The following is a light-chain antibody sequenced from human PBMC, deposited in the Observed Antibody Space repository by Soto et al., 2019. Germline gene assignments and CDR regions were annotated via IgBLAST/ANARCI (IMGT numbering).Light chain of an antibody. J-gene: IGLJ1*01. CDR1: SSNIGAGYD. V-gene: IGLV1-40*01. CDR2: GNI. CDR3: QSYDTSLSAYV. Sequence: QSVLTQPPSVSGAPGQRVTISCTGSSSNIGAGYDVHWYQQLPGTAPKLLLYGNINRPSGVPDRFSGSKSGTSASLAITGLQAEDEADYYCQSYDTSLSAYVFGTGTKVTVL.